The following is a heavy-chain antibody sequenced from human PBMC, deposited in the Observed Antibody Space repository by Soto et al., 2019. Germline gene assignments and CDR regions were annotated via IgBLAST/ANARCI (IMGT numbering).Heavy chain of an antibody. CDR2: ISYDGSNK. V-gene: IGHV3-30-3*01. D-gene: IGHD3-10*01. J-gene: IGHJ4*02. Sequence: GGSLRLSCAASGFTFSSYAMHWVRQAPGKGMEWVAVISYDGSNKYYADSVKGRFTISRDISKNTLYLQMNSLRAEDTALYYCARGGNYYGSGSYLGYWGQGTLVTVSS. CDR3: ARGGNYYGSGSYLGY. CDR1: GFTFSSYA.